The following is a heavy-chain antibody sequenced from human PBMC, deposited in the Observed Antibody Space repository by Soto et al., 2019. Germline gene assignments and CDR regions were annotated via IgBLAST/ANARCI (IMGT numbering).Heavy chain of an antibody. J-gene: IGHJ6*02. V-gene: IGHV1-45*02. CDR2: ITPFNGNT. CDR1: GYTFTYRY. CDR3: AASGFEHYYYGMDV. Sequence: SVKVSCKASGYTFTYRYLHWVRQAPGQALEWMGWITPFNGNTNYAQKFQDRVTITRDRSMSTAYMELSSLRSEDTAMYYCAASGFEHYYYGMDVWGQGTTVTVSS. D-gene: IGHD3-9*01.